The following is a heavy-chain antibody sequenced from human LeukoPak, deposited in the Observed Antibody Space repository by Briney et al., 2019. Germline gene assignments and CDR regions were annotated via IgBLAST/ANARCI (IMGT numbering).Heavy chain of an antibody. CDR1: GYTFTCYY. Sequence: GASVKVSCKASGYTFTCYYMHWVRQAPGQGREWMGRINPNSGGTNYAQKFQGRVTMTRDTSISTAYMELSRLRSDDTAVYYCAREPRIAVAGTIYYYYMDVCGKGTTVTVSS. J-gene: IGHJ6*03. CDR2: INPNSGGT. V-gene: IGHV1-2*06. D-gene: IGHD6-19*01. CDR3: AREPRIAVAGTIYYYYMDV.